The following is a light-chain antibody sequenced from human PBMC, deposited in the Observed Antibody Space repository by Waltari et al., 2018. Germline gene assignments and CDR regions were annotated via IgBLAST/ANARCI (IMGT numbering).Light chain of an antibody. CDR2: DVS. CDR3: SSYTTTNIVV. J-gene: IGLJ2*01. V-gene: IGLV2-14*03. CDR1: SSDIGAYNF. Sequence: QSALTQPASVSGSPGQSITISCTGSSSDIGAYNFVSWYQQHPGKAPQLMIYDVSKWPSGVSNRFSGSKSGNTASLTIYGLQVEDEADYFCSSYTTTNIVVFGGGTELTVL.